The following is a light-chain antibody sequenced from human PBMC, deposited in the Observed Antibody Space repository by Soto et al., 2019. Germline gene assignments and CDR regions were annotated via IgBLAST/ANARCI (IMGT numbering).Light chain of an antibody. J-gene: IGKJ1*01. CDR2: GAS. CDR3: QQYTDGPPT. V-gene: IGKV3-15*01. Sequence: EIVMTQSPATLSVSPGERATLSCRASQSVSTNFTWYQQKPGQAPRLLIYGASTRATGFPARFSGGGSGTEFTLTISSLQSEDFAIYFWQQYTDGPPTFGQGTKVEIK. CDR1: QSVSTN.